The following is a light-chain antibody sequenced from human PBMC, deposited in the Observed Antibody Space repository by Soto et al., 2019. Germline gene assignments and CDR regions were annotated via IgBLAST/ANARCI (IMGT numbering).Light chain of an antibody. CDR3: QQYYRYPWT. Sequence: DIEITYLSSRLSASVRVRVTITCRASQSIFSWLAWYQQKPGKAPKLLIYDASSLQSGVPSTFSGSGSGTDFTLTIYDLQPDDFATYYCQQYYRYPWTFGQGTKVDIK. J-gene: IGKJ1*01. CDR2: DAS. CDR1: QSIFSW. V-gene: IGKV1-5*01.